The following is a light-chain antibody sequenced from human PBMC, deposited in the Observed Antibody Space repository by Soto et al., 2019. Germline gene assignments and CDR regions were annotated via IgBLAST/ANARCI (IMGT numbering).Light chain of an antibody. V-gene: IGKV3-20*01. CDR2: AAS. J-gene: IGKJ3*01. CDR3: QQYGDSPFT. CDR1: QIVTINS. Sequence: EVVLTQSPGTLSLSPGERATLSCRASQIVTINSLAWYQQKPGQPPRLPIYAASTRASAIPDRFSGSGSGTEFTLTISRLQPEDFALYYCQQYGDSPFTFGPGTRVDVK.